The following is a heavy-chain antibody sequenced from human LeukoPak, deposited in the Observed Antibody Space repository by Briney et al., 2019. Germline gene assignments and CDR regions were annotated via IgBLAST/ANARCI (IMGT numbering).Heavy chain of an antibody. V-gene: IGHV1-2*02. CDR3: ARDPTPEYYYDSSGYFT. CDR2: INPNSGGT. D-gene: IGHD3-22*01. J-gene: IGHJ5*02. CDR1: GYTFTGYY. Sequence: ASVKVSCKASGYTFTGYYMHWVRQAPGQGLEWMGWINPNSGGTNYAQKFQGRVTMTRDMSISTAYMELSRLRSDDTAVYYCARDPTPEYYYDSSGYFTWGQGTLVTVSS.